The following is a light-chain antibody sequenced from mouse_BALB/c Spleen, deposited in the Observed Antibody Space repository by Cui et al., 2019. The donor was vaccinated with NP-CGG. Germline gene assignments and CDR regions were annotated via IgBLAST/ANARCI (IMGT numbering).Light chain of an antibody. CDR3: ALWYSNHWV. V-gene: IGLV1*01. J-gene: IGLJ1*01. CDR1: TGAVTTSNY. Sequence: QAVVTQESALTTYPGETVTLTCRSSTGAVTTSNYANWVHEKPDHLFTGLIGGTNNRAPGVPARFSCSLIGDKAALTITGAQTEDEAIYFCALWYSNHWVFGGGTKLTVL. CDR2: GTN.